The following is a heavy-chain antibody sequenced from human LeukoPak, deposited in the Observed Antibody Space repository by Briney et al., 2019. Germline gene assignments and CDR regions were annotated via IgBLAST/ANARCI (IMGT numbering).Heavy chain of an antibody. CDR1: GFTFSSYA. CDR2: ISGSGGST. Sequence: GGSLRLSCAASGFTFSSYAMSWVRQAPGKGLEWVSTISGSGGSTYYADSVKGRFTISRDNSKNTLYLQMNSLRAEDTAVYYCAKGPDYDFWSGYFDYWGQGTLVTVSS. CDR3: AKGPDYDFWSGYFDY. J-gene: IGHJ4*02. D-gene: IGHD3-3*01. V-gene: IGHV3-23*01.